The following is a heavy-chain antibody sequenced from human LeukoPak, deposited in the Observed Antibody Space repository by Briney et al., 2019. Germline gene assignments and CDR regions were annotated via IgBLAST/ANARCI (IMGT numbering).Heavy chain of an antibody. J-gene: IGHJ5*02. Sequence: ASVKVSCKVSGYTLTELSMHWVRQAPGKGLEWMGGFDPEDGETIYAQKFQGRVTMTEDTSTDTAYMELSSLRSEDTAVYYCATDALRAPSREMNWFDPWAREPWSPSPQ. D-gene: IGHD3-16*01. CDR2: FDPEDGET. CDR3: ATDALRAPSREMNWFDP. CDR1: GYTLTELS. V-gene: IGHV1-24*01.